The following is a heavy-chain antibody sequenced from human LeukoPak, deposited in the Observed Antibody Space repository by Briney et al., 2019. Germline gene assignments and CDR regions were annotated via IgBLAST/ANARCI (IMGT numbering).Heavy chain of an antibody. Sequence: SETLSLTCTVSGGSISSGDYYWSWIRQPPGKGLEWIGYIYYSGSTYYNPSLKSRVTISVDTSKNQFSLKLSSVTAADAAVYYCARENLMVRGNAFDIWGQGTMVTVSS. J-gene: IGHJ3*02. D-gene: IGHD3-10*01. CDR2: IYYSGST. V-gene: IGHV4-30-4*01. CDR3: ARENLMVRGNAFDI. CDR1: GGSISSGDYY.